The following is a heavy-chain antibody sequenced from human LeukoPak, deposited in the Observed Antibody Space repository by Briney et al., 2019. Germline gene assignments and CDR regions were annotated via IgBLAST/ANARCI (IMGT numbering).Heavy chain of an antibody. CDR2: IYHSGST. CDR3: ARPSLGLPAAFFDY. D-gene: IGHD2-2*01. J-gene: IGHJ4*02. Sequence: SETLSLTCAVSGYSISSGYYWGWIRQPPGKGLEWIGSIYHSGSTYHNPSLKSRVTISVDTSKNQFSLKLTSVTAADTAVYFCARPSLGLPAAFFDYWGQGTLVTVSS. CDR1: GYSISSGYY. V-gene: IGHV4-38-2*01.